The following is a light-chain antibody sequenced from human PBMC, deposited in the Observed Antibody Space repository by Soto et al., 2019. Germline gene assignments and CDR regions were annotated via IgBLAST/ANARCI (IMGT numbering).Light chain of an antibody. Sequence: EIVLTQSPATLSLSPGERATLACRASQSVSAYLAWYQQKPGQAPRLLIYDASNSATGIPARFSGSGSGTDFALTSSSLEPEDFAIYYCQQRSEWPLTFGGGTKVESK. J-gene: IGKJ4*01. CDR1: QSVSAY. CDR2: DAS. V-gene: IGKV3-11*01. CDR3: QQRSEWPLT.